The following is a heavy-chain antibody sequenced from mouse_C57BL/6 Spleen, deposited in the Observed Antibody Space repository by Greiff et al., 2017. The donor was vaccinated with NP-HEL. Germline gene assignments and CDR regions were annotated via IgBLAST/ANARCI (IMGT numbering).Heavy chain of an antibody. J-gene: IGHJ2*01. V-gene: IGHV1-26*01. CDR3: AREGNFYFDY. CDR2: INPNNGGT. CDR1: GYTFTDYY. Sequence: EVQLQQSGPELVKPGASVKISCKASGYTFTDYYMYWVKQSHGKSLEWIGDINPNNGGTSYNQKFKGKATLTVDKSSSTAYMELRSLTSEDSAVYYCAREGNFYFDYWGQGTTLTVSS. D-gene: IGHD2-1*01.